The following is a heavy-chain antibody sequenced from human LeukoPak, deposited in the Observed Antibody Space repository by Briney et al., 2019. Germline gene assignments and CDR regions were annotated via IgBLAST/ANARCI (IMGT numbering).Heavy chain of an antibody. CDR2: INPNSGGA. CDR3: ARDSPIVGTFYAFDI. CDR1: GYTFIGCY. J-gene: IGHJ3*02. Sequence: RVASVKVSCKASGYTFIGCYLHWVRQAPGQGPEWMGHINPNSGGADYAQKFQGRVTMTRDTSISTVYMELSRLRSDDTAVYYCARDSPIVGTFYAFDIWGQGTMVTVSP. V-gene: IGHV1-2*06. D-gene: IGHD1-26*01.